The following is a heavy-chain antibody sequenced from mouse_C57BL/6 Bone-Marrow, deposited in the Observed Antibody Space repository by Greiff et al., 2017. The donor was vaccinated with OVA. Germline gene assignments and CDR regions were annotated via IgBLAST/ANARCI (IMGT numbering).Heavy chain of an antibody. CDR3: ARSGSYWYFDV. CDR1: GYTFTSYW. Sequence: QVQLQQPGAELVMPGASVKLSCKASGYTFTSYWMHWVKQRPGQGLEWIGEIDPSDSYTNYNQKFKGKSTLTVDKSSSTAYMQLSSLTSEDSAVYYCARSGSYWYFDVWDTGTTVTVSS. CDR2: IDPSDSYT. V-gene: IGHV1-69*01. D-gene: IGHD1-1*01. J-gene: IGHJ1*03.